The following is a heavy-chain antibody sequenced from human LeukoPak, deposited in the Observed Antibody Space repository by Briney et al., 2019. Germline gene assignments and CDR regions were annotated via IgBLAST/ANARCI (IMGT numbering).Heavy chain of an antibody. V-gene: IGHV4-59*12. CDR1: GGSISSYY. Sequence: SETLSLTCTVSGGSISSYYWSWIRQPPGKGLEWIGYIYYSGSTNYNPSLKSRVTISVDTSKNQFSLKLRSVTAADTAVYYCAREAAYWGQGTLVTVSS. J-gene: IGHJ4*02. D-gene: IGHD6-25*01. CDR3: AREAAY. CDR2: IYYSGST.